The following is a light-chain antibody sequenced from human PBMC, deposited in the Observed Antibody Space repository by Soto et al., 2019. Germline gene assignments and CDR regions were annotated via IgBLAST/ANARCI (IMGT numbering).Light chain of an antibody. J-gene: IGKJ1*01. Sequence: IQLTQSPSSLSASVGDKVTISCRASQAINSALAWCQQRPGKAPMVLIYDASILESGVPSRFSGSGSGTDFTLTISSLQPEDFATYYCQQYNSYSFGQGTKVEIK. CDR3: QQYNSYS. V-gene: IGKV1-13*02. CDR2: DAS. CDR1: QAINSA.